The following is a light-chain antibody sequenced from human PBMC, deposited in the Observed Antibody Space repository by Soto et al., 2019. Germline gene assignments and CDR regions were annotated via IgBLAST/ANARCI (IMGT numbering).Light chain of an antibody. CDR3: QQNKDRRGR. Sequence: ITQSRATLYMPPGESVTFSCRASQSVRYSLGWYQQKPGQAPRLLIYDASIRAPGIPVRFSGSGSGTQFTLTISSLQSEDFGVYYCQQNKDRRGRFAQGTKVEI. J-gene: IGKJ1*01. V-gene: IGKV3-15*01. CDR1: QSVRYS. CDR2: DAS.